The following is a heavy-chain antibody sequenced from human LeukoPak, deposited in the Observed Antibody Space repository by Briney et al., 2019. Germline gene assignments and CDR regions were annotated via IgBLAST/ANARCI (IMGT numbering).Heavy chain of an antibody. V-gene: IGHV1-8*02. D-gene: IGHD4-17*01. CDR2: MNPNNGNT. CDR3: ARGSHGDYVYFDL. J-gene: IGHJ2*01. Sequence: GASVKVSCKASGGTFSSYAISWVRQAPGQGLEWMGWMNPNNGNTGYAQKFQGRVTMTRNTSIGTAYIELSSLRSEDTAVYYCARGSHGDYVYFDLWGRGTLVTVSS. CDR1: GGTFSSYA.